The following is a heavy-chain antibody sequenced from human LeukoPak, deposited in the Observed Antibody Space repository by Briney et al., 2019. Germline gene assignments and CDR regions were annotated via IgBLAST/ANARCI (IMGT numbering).Heavy chain of an antibody. CDR2: IYYSGST. Sequence: SETLSLTCTVSGGSISSYYWSWIRQPPGKGLEWIGYIYYSGSTNYNPSLKSRVTISVDTSKNQFSLKLSSVTAADTAVYYCARHWSDEGGNWFDPWGQGTLVTVSS. CDR3: ARHWSDEGGNWFDP. CDR1: GGSISSYY. D-gene: IGHD1-1*01. J-gene: IGHJ5*02. V-gene: IGHV4-59*01.